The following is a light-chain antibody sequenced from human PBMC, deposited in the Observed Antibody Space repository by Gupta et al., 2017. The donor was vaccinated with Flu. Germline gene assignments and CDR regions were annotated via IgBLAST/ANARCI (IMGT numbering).Light chain of an antibody. V-gene: IGLV6-57*01. CDR3: QADDSSNQV. CDR1: SGSIASNY. J-gene: IGLJ3*02. Sequence: FMLTQPHSVSESPGKTVTISCTRSSGSIASNYVQWYQQRPGSSPTTVIYEDNQRPSGVPDRFSGSIDSSSNSASLTITGLKTEDEDDYYCQADDSSNQVFGGGTKLTVL. CDR2: EDN.